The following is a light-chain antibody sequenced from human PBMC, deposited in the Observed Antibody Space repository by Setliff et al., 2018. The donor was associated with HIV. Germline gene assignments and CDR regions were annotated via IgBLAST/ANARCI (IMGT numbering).Light chain of an antibody. CDR2: SNN. V-gene: IGLV1-44*01. CDR3: SSYSSSTTPYV. J-gene: IGLJ1*01. CDR1: SSNIGGNT. Sequence: QSVLAQPPSASGTPGQRVTISCSGSSSNIGGNTVNWYQHLPGTAPKLLIYSNNKRPSGVPDRFSGSKSGTSASLAISGLRSADEADYFCSSYSSSTTPYVFGTGTKVTV.